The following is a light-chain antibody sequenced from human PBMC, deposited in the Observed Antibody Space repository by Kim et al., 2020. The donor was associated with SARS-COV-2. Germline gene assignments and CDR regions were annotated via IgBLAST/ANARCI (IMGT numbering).Light chain of an antibody. Sequence: LSPGERATLSCRASQSVRSAYLAWYQQKPGQAPRLLIYGTFTRAAGVPDRFRGSGSGTDFTLTISRLEPEDFAVYYCQHYGNSMYTFDQGTKLEI. CDR2: GTF. CDR3: QHYGNSMYT. CDR1: QSVRSAY. V-gene: IGKV3-20*01. J-gene: IGKJ2*01.